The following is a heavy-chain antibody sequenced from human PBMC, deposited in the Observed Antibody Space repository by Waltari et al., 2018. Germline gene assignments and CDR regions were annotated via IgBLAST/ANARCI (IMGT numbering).Heavy chain of an antibody. V-gene: IGHV3-53*01. D-gene: IGHD1-1*01. CDR2: IFPSGNT. J-gene: IGHJ3*01. CDR3: ARATNWVLDAFDL. CDR1: GFTVSNTY. Sequence: ELQVVESGGGLIQPGGSLRVYCPASGFTVSNTYMAGVRQPPGKGPEWVSVIFPSGNTYYTDSVKGRFTISRDGSENTVHLQLKTLRPEDTAIDYCARATNWVLDAFDLWGQGTMVTVSP.